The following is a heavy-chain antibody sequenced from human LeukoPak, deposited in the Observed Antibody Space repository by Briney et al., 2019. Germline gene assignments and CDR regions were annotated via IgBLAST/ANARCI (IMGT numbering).Heavy chain of an antibody. V-gene: IGHV3-21*01. CDR2: ISSSSSYI. J-gene: IGHJ5*02. Sequence: GGSLRLSCAASGFTFSSYSMNWVRQAPGKGLEWVSSISSSSSYIYYADSVKGRFTISRDNAKNSLYLQMNSLRAEDTAVYYCARANNYVWGSPAWFDPWGQGTLVTVSS. CDR1: GFTFSSYS. CDR3: ARANNYVWGSPAWFDP. D-gene: IGHD3-16*01.